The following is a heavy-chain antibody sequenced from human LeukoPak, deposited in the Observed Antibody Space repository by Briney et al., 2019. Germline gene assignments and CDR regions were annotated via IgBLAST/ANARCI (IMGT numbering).Heavy chain of an antibody. D-gene: IGHD3-3*01. Sequence: PSETLSLTCTVSGGSISGYYWSWIRQPPGKGLEWIGYIYYSGSAKYNPSLKSRVTISVDTSKNQFSLKLSSVTAADTAVYYCARRFLDDWYFDLWGRGTLVTVSS. CDR3: ARRFLDDWYFDL. CDR1: GGSISGYY. J-gene: IGHJ2*01. CDR2: IYYSGSA. V-gene: IGHV4-59*01.